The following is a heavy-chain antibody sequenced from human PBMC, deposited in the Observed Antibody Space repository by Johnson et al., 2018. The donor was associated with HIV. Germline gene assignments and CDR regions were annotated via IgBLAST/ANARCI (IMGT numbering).Heavy chain of an antibody. CDR3: GMSGVEDAFDI. Sequence: QMQLVESGGGVVQPGRSLRLSCAASGFTFSSYAMHWVRQAPGKGLEWVAVISYDGSNKYYADSVKGRFTISRDNSKNTLYLQMNSLRAEDTAVFYCGMSGVEDAFDIWGQGTMVTVSS. V-gene: IGHV3-30*04. CDR2: ISYDGSNK. D-gene: IGHD7-27*01. J-gene: IGHJ3*02. CDR1: GFTFSSYA.